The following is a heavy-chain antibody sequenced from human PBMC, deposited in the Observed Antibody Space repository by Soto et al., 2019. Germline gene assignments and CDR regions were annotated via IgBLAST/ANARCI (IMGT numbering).Heavy chain of an antibody. CDR1: GGSISSYY. Sequence: SETLSLTCTVSGGSISSYYWSWIRQPPGKGLEWIGYIYYSGGTNYNPSLKSRVTISVDTSKNQFSLKLSSVTAADTAVYYCARGGSSSWYGYYYYGMDVWGQGTTVTVSS. V-gene: IGHV4-59*01. J-gene: IGHJ6*02. D-gene: IGHD6-13*01. CDR2: IYYSGGT. CDR3: ARGGSSSWYGYYYYGMDV.